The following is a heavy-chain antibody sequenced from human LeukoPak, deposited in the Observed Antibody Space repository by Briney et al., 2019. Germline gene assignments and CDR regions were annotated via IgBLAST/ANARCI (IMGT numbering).Heavy chain of an antibody. Sequence: VASVKVSCKASGGTFSSYAINWVRQAPGQGLEWMGGIIPIFGTANYAQKFQGRVTITADESTSTAYMELSSLRSEDTAVYYCARDRAIGDYYDSSGPLGWFDPWGQGTLVTVSS. CDR3: ARDRAIGDYYDSSGPLGWFDP. CDR2: IIPIFGTA. CDR1: GGTFSSYA. J-gene: IGHJ5*02. V-gene: IGHV1-69*13. D-gene: IGHD3-22*01.